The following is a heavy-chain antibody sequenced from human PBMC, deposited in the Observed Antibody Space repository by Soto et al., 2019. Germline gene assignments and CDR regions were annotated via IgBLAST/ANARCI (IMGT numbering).Heavy chain of an antibody. Sequence: QVQLQESGPGLVKPSQTLSLTCTVSGDSISSGDYYWSWIRQHPGKGLEWIGYIYYTGSAYYNPSLRSRVSISIETSKTQFSLNLNSVTAADTAVYYCARGDYIFNYFEYWGQGTLVTVSS. J-gene: IGHJ4*02. D-gene: IGHD4-4*01. CDR3: ARGDYIFNYFEY. CDR2: IYYTGSA. V-gene: IGHV4-31*03. CDR1: GDSISSGDYY.